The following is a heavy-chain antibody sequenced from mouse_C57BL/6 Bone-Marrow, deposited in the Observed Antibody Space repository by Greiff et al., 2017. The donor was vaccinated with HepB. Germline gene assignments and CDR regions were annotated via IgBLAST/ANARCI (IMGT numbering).Heavy chain of an antibody. CDR3: ARQLRLRFPYAMDY. J-gene: IGHJ4*01. Sequence: DVKLVESGGGLVKPGGSLKLSCAASGFTFSSYTMSWVRQTPEKRLEWVATISGGGGNTYYPDSVKGRFTISRDNAKNTLYLQMSSLRSEDTALYYCARQLRLRFPYAMDYWGQGTSVTVSS. V-gene: IGHV5-9*01. CDR2: ISGGGGNT. D-gene: IGHD3-2*02. CDR1: GFTFSSYT.